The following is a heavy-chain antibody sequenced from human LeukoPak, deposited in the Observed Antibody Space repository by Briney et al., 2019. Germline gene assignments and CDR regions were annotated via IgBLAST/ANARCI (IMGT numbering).Heavy chain of an antibody. V-gene: IGHV3-23*01. D-gene: IGHD4-17*01. CDR2: ISGST. CDR3: AKDFSTVTLGYFDS. CDR1: GFTFSTYA. Sequence: GGSLRLPCAASGFTFSTYAMSWVRQAPGKGLEWVSGISGSTYYADSVKGRFTISRDNSKNTLYLQMNSLRAEDTAVYYCAKDFSTVTLGYFDSWGQGTLVTVSS. J-gene: IGHJ4*02.